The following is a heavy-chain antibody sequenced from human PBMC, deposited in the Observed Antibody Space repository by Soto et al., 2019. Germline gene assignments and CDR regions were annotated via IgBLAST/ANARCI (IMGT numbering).Heavy chain of an antibody. J-gene: IGHJ4*02. V-gene: IGHV1-69*06. CDR1: GGTLRTFV. Sequence: QVQLVQSGAEVKKPGSSVKVSCQASGGTLRTFVLSWVRQAPGQGLEWMGGIIPIFGTPNYAQKFQGRVTITADKSTTTAYMEMSSLRSEDTAVYYCAREAQDGSGSYFDSWGQGTLVTVSS. CDR2: IIPIFGTP. D-gene: IGHD3-10*01. CDR3: AREAQDGSGSYFDS.